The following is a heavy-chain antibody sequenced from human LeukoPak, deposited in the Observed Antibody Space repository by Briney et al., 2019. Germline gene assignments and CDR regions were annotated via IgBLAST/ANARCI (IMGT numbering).Heavy chain of an antibody. V-gene: IGHV3-64*01. Sequence: GGSLRLSCAASGFTFSNYAMHWVRQAPGKGLEYVSAISSNGGSTYYANSVKGRFTISRDNSKNTLYLQMGSLRAGAMAVYYCARDRWGCTSPSCYAFGYGGQGPLATVSS. CDR3: ARDRWGCTSPSCYAFGY. CDR2: ISSNGGST. CDR1: GFTFSNYA. J-gene: IGHJ4*02. D-gene: IGHD2-2*01.